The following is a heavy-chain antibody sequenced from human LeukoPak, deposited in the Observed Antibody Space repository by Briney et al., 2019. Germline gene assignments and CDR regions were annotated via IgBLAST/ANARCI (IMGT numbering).Heavy chain of an antibody. CDR3: AKGRDKYQLLSKNWFDP. D-gene: IGHD2-2*01. V-gene: IGHV3-9*01. J-gene: IGHJ5*02. Sequence: GRSLRLSCAASGFTFDDYALHWVRQAPGKGLEWVSGISWNSGSIGYADSVKGRFTISRDNAKNSLYLQMNSLRAEDTALYYCAKGRDKYQLLSKNWFDPWGQGTLVTVSS. CDR1: GFTFDDYA. CDR2: ISWNSGSI.